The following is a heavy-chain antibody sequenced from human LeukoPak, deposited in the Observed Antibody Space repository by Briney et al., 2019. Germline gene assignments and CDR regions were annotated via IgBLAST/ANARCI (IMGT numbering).Heavy chain of an antibody. V-gene: IGHV3-23*01. CDR1: GFAFSTYA. CDR2: ISATDRRT. J-gene: IGHJ4*02. CDR3: AKDLAYSFDS. Sequence: EPGESLRLSCAASGFAFSTYAMSWVRQPPGKGLEWVAAISATDRRTYYADSVKRWFTISRDNWSMLYLQMNSLRAEDTAVYYWAKDLAYSFDSWGQGSLVTVSS.